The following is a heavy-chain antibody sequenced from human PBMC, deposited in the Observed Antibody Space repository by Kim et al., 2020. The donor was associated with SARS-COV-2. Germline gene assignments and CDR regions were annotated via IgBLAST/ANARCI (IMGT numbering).Heavy chain of an antibody. CDR1: GGSISSYY. V-gene: IGHV4-59*01. CDR3: ARENAWAHLPGIAAAVWFAP. Sequence: SETLSLTCTVSGGSISSYYWSWIRQPPGKGLEWIGYIYYSGSTNYNPSLKSRVTISVDTSKNQFSLKLSSVTAADTAVYYCARENAWAHLPGIAAAVWFAPWGQGTLVTVSS. CDR2: IYYSGST. D-gene: IGHD6-13*01. J-gene: IGHJ5*02.